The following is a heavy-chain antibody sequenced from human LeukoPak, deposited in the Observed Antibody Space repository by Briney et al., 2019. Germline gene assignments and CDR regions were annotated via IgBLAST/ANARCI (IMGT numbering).Heavy chain of an antibody. CDR2: IIPIFGTA. CDR3: ARLSGSSPDYYYYYGMDV. Sequence: GASVKVSCKASGGTFSSYAISWVRQAPGQGLEWMGGIIPIFGTANYAQKFQSRVTITADESTSTAYMELSSLRSEDTAVYYCARLSGSSPDYYYYYGMDVWGQGTTVTVSS. V-gene: IGHV1-69*13. J-gene: IGHJ6*02. D-gene: IGHD6-13*01. CDR1: GGTFSSYA.